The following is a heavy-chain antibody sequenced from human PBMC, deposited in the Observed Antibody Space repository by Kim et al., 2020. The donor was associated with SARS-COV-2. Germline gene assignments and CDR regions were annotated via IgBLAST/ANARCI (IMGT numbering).Heavy chain of an antibody. V-gene: IGHV1-46*01. CDR1: GYTFTSYY. J-gene: IGHJ3*02. CDR3: ARSVGYDSSGYYYWVNRADNAFDI. CDR2: INPSGGST. Sequence: ASVKVSCKASGYTFTSYYMHWVRQAPGQGLEWMGIINPSGGSTSYAQKFQGRVTMTRDTSTSTVYMELSSLRSEDTAVYYCARSVGYDSSGYYYWVNRADNAFDIWGQWTMVTVSS. D-gene: IGHD3-22*01.